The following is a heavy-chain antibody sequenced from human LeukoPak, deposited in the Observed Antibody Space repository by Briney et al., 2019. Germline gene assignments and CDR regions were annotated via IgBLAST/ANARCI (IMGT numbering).Heavy chain of an antibody. CDR1: GGSFSGYY. CDR3: ARVRATGAFDY. Sequence: SETLSLTCAVYGGSFSGYYWSWIRQPPGKGLEWIGEINHSGSTNYNPSLKSRVTISVDTSKNHFSLKLSSVTAADTAVYYCARVRATGAFDYRGQGTLVTVSS. CDR2: INHSGST. J-gene: IGHJ4*02. V-gene: IGHV4-34*01. D-gene: IGHD5-12*01.